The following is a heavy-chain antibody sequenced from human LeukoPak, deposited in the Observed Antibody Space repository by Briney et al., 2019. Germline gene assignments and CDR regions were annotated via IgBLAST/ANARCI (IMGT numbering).Heavy chain of an antibody. J-gene: IGHJ5*02. D-gene: IGHD2-2*01. CDR1: GYTFTGYY. V-gene: IGHV1-2*02. CDR2: IDPNSGGT. CDR3: ARDVGRRGSTSWFDP. Sequence: ASVKVSCKASGYTFTGYYMHWVRQAPGQGLEWMGWIDPNSGGTNYAQKFQGRVTMTRDTSISTAYMELSRLRSEDTAVYYCARDVGRRGSTSWFDPWGQGTLVTVSS.